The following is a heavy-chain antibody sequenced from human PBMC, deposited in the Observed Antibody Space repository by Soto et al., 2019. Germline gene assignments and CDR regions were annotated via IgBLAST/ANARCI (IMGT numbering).Heavy chain of an antibody. CDR3: ARVRSIAARHFGH. J-gene: IGHJ4*02. Sequence: ASVNVSCKASGYTFTSYDINWVRQATGQGLEWMGWMNPNSGNTGYAQKFQGRVTMTRNTSISAAYMELSSLRSEDTAVYYCARVRSIAARHFGHWGQGTLVTVSS. CDR2: MNPNSGNT. D-gene: IGHD6-6*01. CDR1: GYTFTSYD. V-gene: IGHV1-8*01.